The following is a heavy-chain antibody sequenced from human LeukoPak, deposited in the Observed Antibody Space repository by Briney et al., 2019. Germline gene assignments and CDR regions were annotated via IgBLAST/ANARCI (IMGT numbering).Heavy chain of an antibody. CDR2: IIPIFGTA. Sequence: SVKVSCKASGGTFSSYAISWVRQAPGHGLDWMGGIIPIFGTANYAQKFQGRVTITADESTSTAYMELSSLRSEDTAVYYCARVPYNNAFDIWGQGTMVTVSS. D-gene: IGHD3-10*01. J-gene: IGHJ3*02. CDR1: GGTFSSYA. V-gene: IGHV1-69*13. CDR3: ARVPYNNAFDI.